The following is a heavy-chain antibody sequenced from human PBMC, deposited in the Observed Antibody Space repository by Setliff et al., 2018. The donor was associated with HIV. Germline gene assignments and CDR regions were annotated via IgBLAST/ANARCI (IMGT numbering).Heavy chain of an antibody. Sequence: SETLSLTCAVSGDSISSGSYYWSWIRQPAGEGLEWIGHIFTSGSTTYNPSLKSRVSISLDTSKNQFSLKLSSVTAADTAVYYCARDGDDSSGYYYNWNFDLWGRGTLVTVSS. J-gene: IGHJ2*01. CDR2: IFTSGST. V-gene: IGHV4-61*09. CDR1: GDSISSGSYY. CDR3: ARDGDDSSGYYYNWNFDL. D-gene: IGHD3-22*01.